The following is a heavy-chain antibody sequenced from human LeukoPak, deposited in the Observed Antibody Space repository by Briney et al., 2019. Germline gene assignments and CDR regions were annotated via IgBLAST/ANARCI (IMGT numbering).Heavy chain of an antibody. CDR1: GGSFSSYY. V-gene: IGHV4-34*01. CDR2: IDHGGIT. Sequence: SSETLSLTCAVYGGSFSSYYWSWIRQPPGRGLEWIGDIDHGGITNCNPSLKSRVTISVDTSKNQFSLTLRSVTAADTAVYYCAGLQGHSYYYMDVWGRGTTVTVSS. CDR3: AGLQGHSYYYMDV. J-gene: IGHJ6*03.